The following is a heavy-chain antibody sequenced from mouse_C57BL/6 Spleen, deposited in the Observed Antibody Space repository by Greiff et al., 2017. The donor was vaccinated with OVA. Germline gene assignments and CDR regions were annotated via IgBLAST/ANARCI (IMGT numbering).Heavy chain of an antibody. V-gene: IGHV1-5*01. Sequence: EVQLQQSGTVLARPGASVKMSCKTSGYTFTSYWMHWVKQRPGQGLEWIGAIYPGNSDTSYNQKFKGKAKLTAVTSASTAYMELSSLTNEDSAVYYCTRGGFDYGSSHWYFDVWGTGTTVTVSS. CDR1: GYTFTSYW. D-gene: IGHD1-1*01. CDR3: TRGGFDYGSSHWYFDV. J-gene: IGHJ1*03. CDR2: IYPGNSDT.